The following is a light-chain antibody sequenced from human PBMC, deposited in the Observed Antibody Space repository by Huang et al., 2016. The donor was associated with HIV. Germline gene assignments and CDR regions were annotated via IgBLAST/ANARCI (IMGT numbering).Light chain of an antibody. CDR2: GAT. CDR1: QSVSSN. J-gene: IGKJ1*01. CDR3: QQYNNWPRT. V-gene: IGKV3-15*01. Sequence: EIVMTQSPATLSVSPGERATLSCRAGQSVSSNLAWYQQKPGQAPRLLIYGATTRATGSPARFSGAGSGTEFTLTISSLQSEDFAVYYCQQYNNWPRTFGQGTKVDFK.